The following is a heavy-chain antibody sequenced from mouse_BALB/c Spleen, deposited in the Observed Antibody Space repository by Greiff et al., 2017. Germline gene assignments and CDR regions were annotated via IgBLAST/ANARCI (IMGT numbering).Heavy chain of an antibody. J-gene: IGHJ2*01. CDR2: IRNKANGYTT. V-gene: IGHV7-3*02. Sequence: EVHLVESGGGLVQPGGSLRLSCATSGFTFTDYYMSWVRQPPGKALEWLGFIRNKANGYTTEYSASVKGRFTISRDNSQSILYLQMNTLRAEDSATYYCARAHGNYFDYWGQGTTLTVSS. CDR3: ARAHGNYFDY. D-gene: IGHD2-1*01. CDR1: GFTFTDYY.